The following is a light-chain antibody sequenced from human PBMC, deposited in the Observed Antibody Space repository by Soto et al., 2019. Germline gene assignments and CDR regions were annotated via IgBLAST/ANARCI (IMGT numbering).Light chain of an antibody. CDR2: AAS. CDR3: QQSYSTPPLT. V-gene: IGKV1-39*01. CDR1: QTISMY. Sequence: DIQMTQSPSSLSASVGDRVTITCRASQTISMYLNWYQQKPGKAPILLISAASSLESGVPSRFSGSRSGTEFTLTISSLQPEDCAPYYCQQSYSTPPLTFGGGTKVEIK. J-gene: IGKJ4*01.